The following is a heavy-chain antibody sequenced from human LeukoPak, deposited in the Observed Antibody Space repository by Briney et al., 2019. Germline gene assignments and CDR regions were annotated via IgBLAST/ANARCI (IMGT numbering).Heavy chain of an antibody. D-gene: IGHD2-15*01. V-gene: IGHV6-1*01. CDR1: GDIVSSNTAA. Sequence: SQTLSLTCVISGDIVSSNTAAWNWIRQSPSRGLEWLGRTYYRSKWYNDYAVSVKGRITINPDTSTNLFSLQLNSVTPEDTAVYYCVRDRCSGGSCYQHFQHWGQGTLVTVSS. J-gene: IGHJ1*01. CDR2: TYYRSKWYN. CDR3: VRDRCSGGSCYQHFQH.